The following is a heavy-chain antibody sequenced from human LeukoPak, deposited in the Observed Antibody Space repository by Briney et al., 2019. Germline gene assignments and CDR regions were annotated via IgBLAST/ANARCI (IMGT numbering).Heavy chain of an antibody. CDR1: GFTFSEYS. V-gene: IGHV3-23*01. J-gene: IGHJ3*01. D-gene: IGHD6-25*01. CDR2: ISGPATST. CDR3: AKPGGPGIAARGAFDL. Sequence: GGSLRLSCAASGFTFSEYSLNWVRQAPGKGLEWVSGISGPATSTYYADSVKGRFTISRDNFKNTVFLQLNSLRAEDTAVYYCAKPGGPGIAARGAFDLWGQGTMVTVSS.